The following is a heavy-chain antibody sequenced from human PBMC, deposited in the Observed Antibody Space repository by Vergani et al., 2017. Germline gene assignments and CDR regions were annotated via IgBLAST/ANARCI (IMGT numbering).Heavy chain of an antibody. V-gene: IGHV3-21*01. D-gene: IGHD1-26*01. CDR3: TTDWDYYYGMDV. Sequence: EVQLVESGGGLVKPGGSLRLSCAASGFTFSSYSMNWVRQAPGKGLEWVSSISSSSSYIYYADSVKGRFTISRDNAKNSLYLQMNSLRAEDTAVYYCTTDWDYYYGMDVWGQGTTVTVSS. CDR2: ISSSSSYI. CDR1: GFTFSSYS. J-gene: IGHJ6*02.